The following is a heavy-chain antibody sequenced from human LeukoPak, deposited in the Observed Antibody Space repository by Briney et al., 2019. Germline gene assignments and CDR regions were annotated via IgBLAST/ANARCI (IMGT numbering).Heavy chain of an antibody. CDR3: ARAMGYYGSGSYYNGGDY. V-gene: IGHV1-46*01. CDR2: INPSGGST. D-gene: IGHD3-10*01. J-gene: IGHJ4*02. CDR1: GYTFTSYY. Sequence: GGSVKVSCKASGYTFTSYYMHWVRQAPGQGLEWMGIINPSGGSTSYAQKFQGRVTMTRDTSTSTVYMELSSLRSEDTAVYYCARAMGYYGSGSYYNGGDYWGQGTLVTVSS.